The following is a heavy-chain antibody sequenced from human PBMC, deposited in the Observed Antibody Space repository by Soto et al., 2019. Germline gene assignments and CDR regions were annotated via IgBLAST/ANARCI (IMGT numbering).Heavy chain of an antibody. Sequence: VQLVESGGGLVKPGESLRLSCAASGFTFSDYYMSWIRQAPGKGLEWVSAISGSGGSTYYADSVKGRFTISRDNSKNTLYLQMNSLRAEDTAVYYCAKLSHYYYDSSGYSNYWGQGTLVTVSS. CDR1: GFTFSDYY. CDR2: ISGSGGST. D-gene: IGHD3-22*01. CDR3: AKLSHYYYDSSGYSNY. J-gene: IGHJ4*02. V-gene: IGHV3-23*04.